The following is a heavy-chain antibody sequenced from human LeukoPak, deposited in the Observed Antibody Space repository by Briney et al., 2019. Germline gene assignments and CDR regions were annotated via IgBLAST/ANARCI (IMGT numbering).Heavy chain of an antibody. J-gene: IGHJ4*02. Sequence: SGPTLLKPTQTLTLTCTFSGVSLSTNGGGVCWIRHPPVKALEWLAIIFLDDDKRYSPSLKSRLTITNDTSNNRVVLTMTNMDPVDTATYYCAHRPVGAYYYFDYWGQGTLVTVSS. V-gene: IGHV2-5*02. CDR3: AHRPVGAYYYFDY. CDR2: IFLDDDK. CDR1: GVSLSTNGGG. D-gene: IGHD3-16*01.